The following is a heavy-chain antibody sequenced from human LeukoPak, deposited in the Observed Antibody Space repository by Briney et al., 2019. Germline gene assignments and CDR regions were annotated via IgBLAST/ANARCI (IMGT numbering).Heavy chain of an antibody. V-gene: IGHV1-18*01. CDR1: GYTFTSYG. J-gene: IGHJ3*02. Sequence: GASVKDSCKASGYTFTSYGISWVRQAPGQGLEWMGWISAYNGNTIYAQKLQGRVTMTTDTSTRTAYMELRSLRSDDTAVYYCARDFFPTLRFLGIWGQGTMVTVSS. CDR2: ISAYNGNT. D-gene: IGHD3-3*01. CDR3: ARDFFPTLRFLGI.